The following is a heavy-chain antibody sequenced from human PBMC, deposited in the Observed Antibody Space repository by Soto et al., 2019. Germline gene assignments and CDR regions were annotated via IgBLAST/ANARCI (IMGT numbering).Heavy chain of an antibody. V-gene: IGHV4-31*03. J-gene: IGHJ3*02. CDR2: IYFRGNT. D-gene: IGHD3-22*01. CDR1: GDSISMMDYC. Sequence: TLALCCSVSGDSISMMDYCWTWIRQHPEKGLEWIGNIYFRGNTYYSPSLESRLTISVDTSKNQFSLKLTSVTAADTAVYYCAREGGSYDSGGYLIRGAFDIWGQGTMVTVSS. CDR3: AREGGSYDSGGYLIRGAFDI.